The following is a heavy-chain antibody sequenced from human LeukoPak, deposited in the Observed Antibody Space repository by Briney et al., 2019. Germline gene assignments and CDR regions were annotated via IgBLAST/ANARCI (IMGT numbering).Heavy chain of an antibody. CDR1: GYTFTSYD. CDR2: MNPNSGNT. CDR3: AREGLLPAFDY. D-gene: IGHD2-15*01. V-gene: IGHV1-8*01. J-gene: IGHJ4*02. Sequence: EATVKVSCKASGYTFTSYDINWVRQATGQGLEWMGWMNPNSGNTGYAQKFQGRVTMTRNTSISTAYMELSSLKSEDTAMYYCAREGLLPAFDYWGQGTLVTVSS.